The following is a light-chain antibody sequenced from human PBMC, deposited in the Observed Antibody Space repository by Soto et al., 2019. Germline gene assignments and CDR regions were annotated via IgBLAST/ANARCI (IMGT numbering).Light chain of an antibody. J-gene: IGLJ3*02. CDR2: EVS. CDR1: RSDVGGYNY. V-gene: IGLV2-14*01. Sequence: QSALTQPASVSGSPGQSITISCTGTRSDVGGYNYVSWYQQHPGKAPNLMIYEVSNRPSGVSNRFSGSKSGNTASLTISGLQAEDEADYYSSSYASGSTWVFGGGTELTVL. CDR3: SSYASGSTWV.